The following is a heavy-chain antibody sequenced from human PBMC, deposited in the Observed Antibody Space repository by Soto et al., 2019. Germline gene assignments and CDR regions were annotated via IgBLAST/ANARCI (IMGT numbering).Heavy chain of an antibody. J-gene: IGHJ5*02. Sequence: ESGGGVVQPGRSLRLSCAASGFTFSSYGMHWVRQAPGKGLEWVAVISYDGSNKYYADSVKGRFTISRDNSKNTLYLQMNSMRAEDTAVYYCASGPRAPTWFDPWGKGTLVTVSS. V-gene: IGHV3-30*03. CDR1: GFTFSSYG. CDR3: ASGPRAPTWFDP. CDR2: ISYDGSNK.